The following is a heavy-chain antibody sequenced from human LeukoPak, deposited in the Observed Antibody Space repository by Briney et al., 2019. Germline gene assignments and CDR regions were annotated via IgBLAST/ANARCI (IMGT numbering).Heavy chain of an antibody. CDR1: GYTFTSYG. Sequence: VASVKVSCKASGYTFTSYGISWVRQAPGQGLEWMGWISAYNGNTNYAQKLQGRVTMTTDTSTSTAYMGLRSLRSDDTAVYYCARVLTYQPSFDYWGQGTLVTVSS. CDR2: ISAYNGNT. CDR3: ARVLTYQPSFDY. D-gene: IGHD2-2*01. V-gene: IGHV1-18*01. J-gene: IGHJ4*02.